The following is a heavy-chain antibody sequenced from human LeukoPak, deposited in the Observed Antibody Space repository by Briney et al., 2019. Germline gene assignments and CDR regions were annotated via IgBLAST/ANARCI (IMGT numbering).Heavy chain of an antibody. CDR2: IFYSGST. CDR1: GGSITSYY. J-gene: IGHJ4*02. Sequence: PSETLSLTCTVSGGSITSYYWSWIRQPPAKGLEWVGYIFYSGSTKYNPSLKSRVTISVDTSKNQFSLKLSSVTAADTAVYYCASSPYSSGWNNQWGQGTLVTVSS. CDR3: ASSPYSSGWNNQ. D-gene: IGHD6-19*01. V-gene: IGHV4-59*01.